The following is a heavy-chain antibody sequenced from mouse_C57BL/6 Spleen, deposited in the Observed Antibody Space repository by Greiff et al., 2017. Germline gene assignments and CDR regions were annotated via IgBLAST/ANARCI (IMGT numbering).Heavy chain of an antibody. CDR2: ISDGGSYT. Sequence: EVQVVESGGGLVKPGGSLKLSCAASGFTFSSYAMSWVRQTPEKRLEWVATISDGGSYTYYPDNVKGRFTISRDNAKNNLYLQMSHLKSEDTAMYYCARDPNYGNYVFAYWGQGTLVTVSA. J-gene: IGHJ3*01. D-gene: IGHD2-1*01. CDR3: ARDPNYGNYVFAY. CDR1: GFTFSSYA. V-gene: IGHV5-4*01.